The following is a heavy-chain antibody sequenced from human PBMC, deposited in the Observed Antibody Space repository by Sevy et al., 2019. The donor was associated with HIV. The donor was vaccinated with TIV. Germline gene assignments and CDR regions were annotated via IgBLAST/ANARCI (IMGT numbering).Heavy chain of an antibody. CDR3: AKELFGAAAAFYWYFDL. J-gene: IGHJ2*01. V-gene: IGHV3-23*01. Sequence: GGSLRLSCAASGFTFSSYAMSWVRLAPGKGLEWAAGISGRGGTSYYADSVKGRLTISRDNSKDTLYLQMHGLRAEDTAVYYCAKELFGAAAAFYWYFDLWGRDTLVTVSS. CDR2: ISGRGGTS. D-gene: IGHD6-13*01. CDR1: GFTFSSYA.